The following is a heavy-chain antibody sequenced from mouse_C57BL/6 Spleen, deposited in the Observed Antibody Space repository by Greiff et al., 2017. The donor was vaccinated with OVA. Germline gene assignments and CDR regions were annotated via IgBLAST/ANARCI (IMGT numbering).Heavy chain of an antibody. Sequence: QVHVKQPGPELVKPGASVKLSCKASGYTFTSYWMHWVKQRPGQGLEWIGNINPSNGGTNYNEKFKSKATLTVDKSSSTAYMQLSSLTSEDSAVYYCASGVRATCGDYWGQGTTLTVSS. CDR1: GYTFTSYW. CDR2: INPSNGGT. CDR3: ASGVRATCGDY. D-gene: IGHD3-1*01. V-gene: IGHV1-53*01. J-gene: IGHJ2*01.